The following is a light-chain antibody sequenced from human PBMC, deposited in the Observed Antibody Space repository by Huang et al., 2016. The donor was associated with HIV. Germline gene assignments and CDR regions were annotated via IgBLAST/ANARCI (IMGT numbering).Light chain of an antibody. V-gene: IGKV3-15*01. CDR2: DVS. CDR3: QQYNYWPLLT. J-gene: IGKJ4*01. Sequence: EVVLTQSPATLSVSPGEGATLSCRASHSIGTNLAWYQQKPGQAPRLLIYDVSTRATGFSARFSGSGSGTEFSLAIGSLQSADSAVYYCQQYNYWPLLTFGGGTKLEIK. CDR1: HSIGTN.